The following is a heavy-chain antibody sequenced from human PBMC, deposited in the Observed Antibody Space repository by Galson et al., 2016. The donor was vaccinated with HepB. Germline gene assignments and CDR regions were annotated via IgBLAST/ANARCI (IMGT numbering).Heavy chain of an antibody. CDR2: IYHSGST. J-gene: IGHJ4*02. V-gene: IGHV4-4*02. Sequence: ETLSLTCAVSGGSISSTNWWSWVRQPPGKGLEWIGEIYHSGSTNYNPSLKSRVTISVDKSKNQFSRKLSSVTAADTAVYYCARGDDFWSGYSDYWGQGTLVTVSS. CDR1: GGSISSTNW. D-gene: IGHD3-3*01. CDR3: ARGDDFWSGYSDY.